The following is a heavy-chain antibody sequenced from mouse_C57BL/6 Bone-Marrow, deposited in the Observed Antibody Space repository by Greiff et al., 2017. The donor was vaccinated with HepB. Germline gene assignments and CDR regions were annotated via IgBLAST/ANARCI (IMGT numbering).Heavy chain of an antibody. CDR2: ISYDGSN. J-gene: IGHJ2*01. CDR3: AREGLTTGPNHFDY. CDR1: GYSITSGYY. Sequence: EVHLVESGPGLVKPSQSLSLTCSVTGYSITSGYYWNWIRQFPGNKLEWMGYISYDGSNNYNPSLKNRISITRDTSKNQFFLKLNSVTTEDTATYYCAREGLTTGPNHFDYWGQGTTLTVSS. V-gene: IGHV3-6*01. D-gene: IGHD1-1*01.